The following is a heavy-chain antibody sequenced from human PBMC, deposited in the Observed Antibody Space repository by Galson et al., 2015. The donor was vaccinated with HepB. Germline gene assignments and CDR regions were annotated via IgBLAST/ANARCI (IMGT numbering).Heavy chain of an antibody. CDR1: GYTFTSYG. CDR3: ARAPYCSSTSCYFFEVGNMDV. J-gene: IGHJ6*03. Sequence: SVKVSCKASGYTFTSYGISWVRQAPGQGLEWMGWISAYNGNTNYAQKLPGRVTMTTDTSTSTAYMELRSLRSDDTAVYYCARAPYCSSTSCYFFEVGNMDVWGKGTTVTVSS. V-gene: IGHV1-18*01. D-gene: IGHD2-2*01. CDR2: ISAYNGNT.